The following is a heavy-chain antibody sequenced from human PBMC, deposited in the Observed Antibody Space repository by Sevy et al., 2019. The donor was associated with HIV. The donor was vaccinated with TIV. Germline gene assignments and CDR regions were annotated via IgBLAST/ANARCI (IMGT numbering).Heavy chain of an antibody. V-gene: IGHV3-23*01. CDR2: MSGSGGST. D-gene: IGHD3-3*01. J-gene: IGHJ3*02. CDR1: GFIFNTHA. CDR3: VKGVYDFWSGRSDVFDI. Sequence: GGSLRLSCAASGFIFNTHAMSWVRQAPGKGLEWVSGMSGSGGSTYYADSVKGRFTISRDNSKNTLYVQMNSLRAEDTAVYYCVKGVYDFWSGRSDVFDIWGQGTMVTVSS.